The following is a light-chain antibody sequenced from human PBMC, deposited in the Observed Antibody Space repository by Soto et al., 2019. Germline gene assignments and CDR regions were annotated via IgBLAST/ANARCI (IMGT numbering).Light chain of an antibody. CDR1: QDVRNY. CDR2: GAF. Sequence: AIQMTQSPSSLSSSVGDRLTITCRASQDVRNYVGCYQQKPGKAPKFLIYGAFSLETGIPSRFRGSGYGTEFTLTINSLLPEDFATYLCLRDYSWPWTFGRGNKVEV. J-gene: IGKJ1*01. V-gene: IGKV1-6*01. CDR3: LRDYSWPWT.